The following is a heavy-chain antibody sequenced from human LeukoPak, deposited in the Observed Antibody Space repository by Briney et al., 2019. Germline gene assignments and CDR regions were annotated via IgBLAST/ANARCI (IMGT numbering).Heavy chain of an antibody. V-gene: IGHV4-4*09. J-gene: IGHJ3*02. CDR1: DGSISNSY. CDR3: ARDLTSVTTLLGDAFDI. CDR2: IYTSGST. D-gene: IGHD4-11*01. Sequence: SETLSLTCTVFDGSISNSYWNWVRQSPGKGLEWLGYIYTSGSTNYNPSLKSRVTMSVDTSKNQFSLKLSSVTAADTAVYYCARDLTSVTTLLGDAFDIWGQGTMVTVSS.